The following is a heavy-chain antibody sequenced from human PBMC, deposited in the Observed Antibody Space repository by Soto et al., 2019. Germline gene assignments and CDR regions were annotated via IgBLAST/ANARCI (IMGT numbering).Heavy chain of an antibody. CDR3: ARDGYDFWSGYQNWFDP. CDR2: IYTSGST. D-gene: IGHD3-3*01. V-gene: IGHV4-4*07. Sequence: SETLSLTCTVSGGSISSYYWSWIRQPAGKGLEWIGRIYTSGSTNYNPSLKSRVTMSVDTSKNQFSLKLSSVTAADTAVYYCARDGYDFWSGYQNWFDPWGQGTLVTVSS. CDR1: GGSISSYY. J-gene: IGHJ5*02.